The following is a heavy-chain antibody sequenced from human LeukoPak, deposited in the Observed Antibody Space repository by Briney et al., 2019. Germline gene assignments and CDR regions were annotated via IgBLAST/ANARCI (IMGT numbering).Heavy chain of an antibody. V-gene: IGHV3-23*01. D-gene: IGHD6-19*01. Sequence: PGGSLRLSCAASGFTFSSYAMSWVRQAPGKGLEWVSGISGSGGSTYYADSVKGRFTISRENAKNSLYLQMNSLRAGDTAVYYCARSIAVAGSAELDYWGQGTLVTVSS. CDR3: ARSIAVAGSAELDY. J-gene: IGHJ4*02. CDR1: GFTFSSYA. CDR2: ISGSGGST.